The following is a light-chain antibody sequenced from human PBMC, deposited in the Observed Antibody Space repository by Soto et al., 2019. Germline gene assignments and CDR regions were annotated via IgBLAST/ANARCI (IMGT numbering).Light chain of an antibody. CDR2: KAS. V-gene: IGKV1-5*03. CDR3: QLGLGLT. J-gene: IGKJ4*01. Sequence: DIQMTQSPSTLSASIGDRVTITCRASQSVSGWLAWYQQKPGKPPKLLNYKASSSQSGVPSRFSGSGSGTEFTRTISSLQPDDFATDYCQLGLGLTFGGGTKVEMK. CDR1: QSVSGW.